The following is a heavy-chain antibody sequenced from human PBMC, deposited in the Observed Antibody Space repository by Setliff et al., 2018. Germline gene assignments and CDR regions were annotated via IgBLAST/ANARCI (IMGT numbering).Heavy chain of an antibody. CDR2: INAGNGNT. V-gene: IGHV1-3*01. D-gene: IGHD7-27*01. J-gene: IGHJ3*02. CDR1: GYTFTSYA. Sequence: VSCKASGYTFTSYAMHWVRQAPGQRLEWMGWINAGNGNTKYSQKFQGRVTITRDTSASTAYMELSSLRSEDTAVYYCASRSTNYCATGEGGSDDAFGIWGQGTMVTVSS. CDR3: ASRSTNYCATGEGGSDDAFGI.